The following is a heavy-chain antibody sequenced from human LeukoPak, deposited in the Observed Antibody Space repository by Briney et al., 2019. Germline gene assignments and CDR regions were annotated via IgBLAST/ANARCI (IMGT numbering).Heavy chain of an antibody. Sequence: PGGSLRLSCAASGFTFSSYWMGWVRQAPGKGLEWVANIKQDGSEKYYVDSVKGRFTISRDNAKNSLYLQMNSLRAEDTAVYYCARDGQYCGGDRSYYYYYYMDVWGKGTTVTVSS. V-gene: IGHV3-7*01. D-gene: IGHD2-21*01. CDR3: ARDGQYCGGDRSYYYYYYMDV. J-gene: IGHJ6*03. CDR2: IKQDGSEK. CDR1: GFTFSSYW.